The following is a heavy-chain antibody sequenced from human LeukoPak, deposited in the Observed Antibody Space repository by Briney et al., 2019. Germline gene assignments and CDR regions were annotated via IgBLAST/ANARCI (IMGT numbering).Heavy chain of an antibody. CDR2: ISSSSSTI. Sequence: GGSLRLSCAASGFTFSSYSMNWVRQVPGKGLEWVSYISSSSSTIYYADSVKGRFTISRDNAKNSLYLQMNSLRAEDTAVYYCARGLNRDGFGDNPQDYYAMDVWGQGTTVTVSS. CDR3: ARGLNRDGFGDNPQDYYAMDV. CDR1: GFTFSSYS. V-gene: IGHV3-48*04. J-gene: IGHJ6*02. D-gene: IGHD1-14*01.